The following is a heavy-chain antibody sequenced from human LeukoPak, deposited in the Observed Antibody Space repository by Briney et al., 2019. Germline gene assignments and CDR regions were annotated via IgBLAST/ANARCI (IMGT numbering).Heavy chain of an antibody. Sequence: SETLSLTCTVSGGSTSSYYWSWIRQPPGKGLEWIGYIYYTGSTNYNPSLKSRVTMSVDTSKSQFSLKLNSVTAADTAVYYCARASGGYYNNWFDPWGQGTLVTVSS. CDR2: IYYTGST. D-gene: IGHD3-22*01. CDR3: ARASGGYYNNWFDP. V-gene: IGHV4-59*01. CDR1: GGSTSSYY. J-gene: IGHJ5*02.